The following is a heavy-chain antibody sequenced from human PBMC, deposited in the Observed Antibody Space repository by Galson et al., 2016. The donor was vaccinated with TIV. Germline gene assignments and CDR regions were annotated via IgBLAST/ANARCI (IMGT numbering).Heavy chain of an antibody. CDR1: GYTFTRYS. V-gene: IGHV1-18*01. CDR2: ISVHKGVT. Sequence: QSGAEVKKPGASVKVSCKTSGYTFTRYSISWVRQAPGQGLEWMGWISVHKGVTNSIQKVQGRVTMTIDTSTGTAYMELRSLRSDDTAVYYCARGAYFDPSPDAFDIWGQGTMVTVSS. D-gene: IGHD3-9*01. CDR3: ARGAYFDPSPDAFDI. J-gene: IGHJ3*02.